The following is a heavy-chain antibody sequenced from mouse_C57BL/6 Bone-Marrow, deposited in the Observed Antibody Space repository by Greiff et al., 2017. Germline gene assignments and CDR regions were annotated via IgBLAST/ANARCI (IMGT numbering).Heavy chain of an antibody. Sequence: QVQLKESGPGLVQPSQSLSITCAVSGFSLTSYGVHWVRQSPGKGLEWLGVIWSGGSTDYNAAFMSRLSITKDNSKSQVFFKMNSLQADDTAIYYCAKTYYCGPWFAYWGQGTLVTVSA. CDR2: IWSGGST. D-gene: IGHD1-1*01. J-gene: IGHJ3*01. CDR3: AKTYYCGPWFAY. CDR1: GFSLTSYG. V-gene: IGHV2-5*01.